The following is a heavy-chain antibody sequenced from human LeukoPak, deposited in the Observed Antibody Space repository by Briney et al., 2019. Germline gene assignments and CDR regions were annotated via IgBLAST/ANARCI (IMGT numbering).Heavy chain of an antibody. CDR3: ARDRSGYLESFDY. Sequence: SETLSLTCTVSDGSINGYYWSWIRQPPGKGLDWIGYMYSGGTTNYSPSLKSRVTISEDMSKNQFSLKLTSVTAADTAVYYCARDRSGYLESFDYWGQGALVTVSS. J-gene: IGHJ4*02. D-gene: IGHD3-22*01. CDR2: MYSGGTT. CDR1: DGSINGYY. V-gene: IGHV4-59*01.